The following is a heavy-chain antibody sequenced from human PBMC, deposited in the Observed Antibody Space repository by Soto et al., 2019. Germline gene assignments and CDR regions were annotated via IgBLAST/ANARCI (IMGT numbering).Heavy chain of an antibody. J-gene: IGHJ6*02. V-gene: IGHV5-10-1*01. CDR2: IDPSDPYT. CDR3: ASVPYYDILTGYQRHYYYGMDV. D-gene: IGHD3-9*01. CDR1: GYSFTSYW. Sequence: PGESLKISCKGSGYSFTSYWISWVRQMPGKGLEWMGRIDPSDPYTNYSPSFQGHVTISADKSISTAYLQWSSLKASDTAMYYCASVPYYDILTGYQRHYYYGMDVWGQGTTVTVSS.